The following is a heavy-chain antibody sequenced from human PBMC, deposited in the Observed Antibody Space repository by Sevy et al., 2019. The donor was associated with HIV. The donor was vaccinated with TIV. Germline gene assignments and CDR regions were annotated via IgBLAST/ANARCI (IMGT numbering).Heavy chain of an antibody. CDR1: GGSISSYY. D-gene: IGHD2-2*01. Sequence: SETLSLTCTVSGGSISSYYRSWIRQPPGKGLEWIGYIYYSGSTNYNPSLKSRVTISVDTSKNQFSLKLSSVTAADTAVYYCARAHPSNIVVVPAAQGAFDIWGQGTMVTVSS. J-gene: IGHJ3*02. CDR3: ARAHPSNIVVVPAAQGAFDI. CDR2: IYYSGST. V-gene: IGHV4-59*01.